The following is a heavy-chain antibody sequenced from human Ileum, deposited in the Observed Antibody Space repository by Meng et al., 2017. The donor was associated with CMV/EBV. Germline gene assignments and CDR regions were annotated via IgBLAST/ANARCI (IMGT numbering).Heavy chain of an antibody. CDR1: SFIALN. V-gene: IGHV4-34*01. D-gene: IGHD4/OR15-4a*01. Sequence: SFIALNWGWLGPRPGKGWEWMGEINHSGRTNTNQSPKRLVTTSVDTFKTTYCLNSSSVTAANTAVYCCARGGSIYGDKGYFDLWGRGTLVTVSS. CDR2: INHSGRT. J-gene: IGHJ2*01. CDR3: ARGGSIYGDKGYFDL.